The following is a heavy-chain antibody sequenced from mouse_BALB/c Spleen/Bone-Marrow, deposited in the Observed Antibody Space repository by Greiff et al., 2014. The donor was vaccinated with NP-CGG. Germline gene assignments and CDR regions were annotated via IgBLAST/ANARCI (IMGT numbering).Heavy chain of an antibody. Sequence: DVQLVESGAELVKPGASVKLSCTASGFNIKDTYMRWVKQRPEQGLEWIGRIDPANGNTKYDPKFQGKATITADTSSNTAYLQLSSLTSEDTAVYYCARLITTDYWGQGTTLTVSS. J-gene: IGHJ2*01. CDR3: ARLITTDY. CDR2: IDPANGNT. V-gene: IGHV14-3*02. CDR1: GFNIKDTY. D-gene: IGHD2-4*01.